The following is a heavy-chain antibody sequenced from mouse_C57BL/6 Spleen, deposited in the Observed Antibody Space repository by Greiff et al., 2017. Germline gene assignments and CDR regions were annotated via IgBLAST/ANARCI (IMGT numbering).Heavy chain of an antibody. Sequence: VQLQQSGPELVKPGASVKISCKASGYAFSSSWRNWVKQRPGKGLVWIGRIYPGDGDTNYNGKLKGKATLTADKSSSTAYMQLSSLTSEDSAVYFCASGELDYWGQGTTLTVSS. V-gene: IGHV1-82*01. J-gene: IGHJ2*01. D-gene: IGHD2-12*01. CDR1: GYAFSSSW. CDR2: IYPGDGDT. CDR3: ASGELDY.